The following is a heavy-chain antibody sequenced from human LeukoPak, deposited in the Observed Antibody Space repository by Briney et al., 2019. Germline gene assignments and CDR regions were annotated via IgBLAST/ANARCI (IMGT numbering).Heavy chain of an antibody. D-gene: IGHD3-22*01. CDR2: ISAYNGNT. V-gene: IGHV1-18*01. J-gene: IGHJ4*02. Sequence: ASVKVPCKASGYTFTSYGISWVRQAPGQGLEWMGWISAYNGNTNYAQKLQGRVTMTTDTSTSTAYMELRSLRSDDTAVYYCARVRGYYDSSGPRDYWGQGPLVTVSS. CDR1: GYTFTSYG. CDR3: ARVRGYYDSSGPRDY.